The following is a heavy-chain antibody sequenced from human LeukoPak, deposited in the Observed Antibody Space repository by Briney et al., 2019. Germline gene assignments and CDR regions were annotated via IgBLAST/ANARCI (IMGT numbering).Heavy chain of an antibody. Sequence: SETLSLTCTVSGGSISSGSYYWSWIRQPAVKGLEWIGRIYTSGSTNYNPSLKSRVTISVDTSKNQFSLRLSSVTAADTAVYYCARAPISGSYSQYFYMDVWGKGTTVTISS. D-gene: IGHD3-10*01. CDR2: IYTSGST. CDR3: ARAPISGSYSQYFYMDV. CDR1: GGSISSGSYY. J-gene: IGHJ6*03. V-gene: IGHV4-61*02.